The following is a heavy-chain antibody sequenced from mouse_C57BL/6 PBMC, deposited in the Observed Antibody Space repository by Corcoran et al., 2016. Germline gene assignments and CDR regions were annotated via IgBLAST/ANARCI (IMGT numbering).Heavy chain of an antibody. J-gene: IGHJ4*01. CDR3: ARGGGKGHYYAMDY. CDR1: GYTFTSYG. V-gene: IGHV1-81*01. CDR2: IYPRSGNT. Sequence: QVQLQQSGAELARPGASVKLSCKASGYTFTSYGISWVKQRTGQGLEWIGEIYPRSGNTYYNEKFKGKATLTADKSSSTAYMELRSLTSEDSAVYFCARGGGKGHYYAMDYWGQGTSVTVSS. D-gene: IGHD2-1*01.